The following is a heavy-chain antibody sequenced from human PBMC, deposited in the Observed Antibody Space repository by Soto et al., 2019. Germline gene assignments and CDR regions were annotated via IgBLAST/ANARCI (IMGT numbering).Heavy chain of an antibody. D-gene: IGHD2-15*01. V-gene: IGHV1-2*02. CDR3: ARDDVVVVAATLLHYYYGMDV. CDR1: GYTFTGYY. Sequence: ASVKVSCKASGYTFTGYYMHWVRQAPGQGLEGMGWINPNSGGTNYAQKFQGRVTMTRDTSISTAYMELSRLRSDDTAVYYCARDDVVVVAATLLHYYYGMDVWGQGTTVTVSS. J-gene: IGHJ6*02. CDR2: INPNSGGT.